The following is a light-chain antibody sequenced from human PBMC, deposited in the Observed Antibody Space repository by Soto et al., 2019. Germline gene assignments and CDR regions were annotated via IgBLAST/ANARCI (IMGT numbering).Light chain of an antibody. CDR3: QHYGSSWT. CDR2: DTS. Sequence: EIVFTQSPGTLSLSPGERATLSCRASQTVSSSDLAWYQQKPGQAPRLVIYDTSSRATGIPDRFSRSGSETEFNLTISRLQPEVFALYFCQHYGSSWTFGQGNKVDIK. J-gene: IGKJ1*01. CDR1: QTVSSSD. V-gene: IGKV3-20*01.